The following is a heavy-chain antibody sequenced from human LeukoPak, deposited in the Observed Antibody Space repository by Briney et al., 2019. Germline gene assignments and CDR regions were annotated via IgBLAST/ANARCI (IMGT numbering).Heavy chain of an antibody. Sequence: QSGGSLTLSCAASGFTFSNYWMHWVRQAPGKGLVWVSRINSDARNTSYADSVKGRFTISRDNAKNTLYLQMNSLRAEDTAVSYCARGAATGYSSDSWGQGTLVTVSS. CDR3: ARGAATGYSSDS. J-gene: IGHJ5*02. CDR2: INSDARNT. CDR1: GFTFSNYW. D-gene: IGHD6-19*01. V-gene: IGHV3-74*01.